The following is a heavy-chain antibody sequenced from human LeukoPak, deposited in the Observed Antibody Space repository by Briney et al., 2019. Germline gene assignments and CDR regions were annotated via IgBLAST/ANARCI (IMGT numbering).Heavy chain of an antibody. D-gene: IGHD1-26*01. CDR1: GYIFTDYY. J-gene: IGHJ3*02. CDR2: INPSGGSR. CDR3: ARGSIVGAKTLGFGAFDI. Sequence: ASVKVSCKASGYIFTDYYMHWVRQAPGQGLERMGIINPSGGSRSYAQKFQGRVTMTRDTSTSTVYMELSSLRSEDTAVYYCARGSIVGAKTLGFGAFDIWGQGTMVTVSS. V-gene: IGHV1-46*01.